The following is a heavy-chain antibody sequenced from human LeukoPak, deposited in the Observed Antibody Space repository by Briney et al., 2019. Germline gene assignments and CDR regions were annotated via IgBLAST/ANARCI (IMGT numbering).Heavy chain of an antibody. CDR3: ARRAQLAPRQPRDY. CDR1: GGSISSSSYY. CDR2: IYYSGST. V-gene: IGHV4-39*01. J-gene: IGHJ4*02. Sequence: PSETLSLTCTVSGGSISSSSYYWGWIRQPPGKELEWIGSIYYSGSTYYNPSLKSRVTISVDTSKNQFSLKLSSVTAADTAVYYCARRAQLAPRQPRDYWGQGTLVTVSS. D-gene: IGHD6-6*01.